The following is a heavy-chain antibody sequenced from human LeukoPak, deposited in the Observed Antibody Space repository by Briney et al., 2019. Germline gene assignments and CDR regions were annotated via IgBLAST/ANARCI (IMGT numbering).Heavy chain of an antibody. Sequence: GGSLRLSCAASGFTFSSYNMNWVRQAPGKGLEWVSAISGSGGSTYYADSVKGRFTISRDNSKNTLYLQMNSLRAEDTAVYYCARDDDRDGYRVDWGQGTLVTVSS. CDR3: ARDDDRDGYRVD. J-gene: IGHJ4*02. V-gene: IGHV3-23*01. CDR1: GFTFSSYN. D-gene: IGHD5-24*01. CDR2: ISGSGGST.